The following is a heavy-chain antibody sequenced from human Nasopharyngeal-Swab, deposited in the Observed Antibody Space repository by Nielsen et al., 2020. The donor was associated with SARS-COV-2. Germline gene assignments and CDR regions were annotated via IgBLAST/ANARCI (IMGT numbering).Heavy chain of an antibody. D-gene: IGHD2-2*01. V-gene: IGHV1-3*01. CDR2: INVGSGQT. CDR3: ARERELQSHQYYYYMDV. J-gene: IGHJ6*03. CDR1: GYTFGNYA. Sequence: ASVKVSCKASGYTFGNYAIQWVRQAPGQRREWMGWINVGSGQTRYSQTFQDRVTITRDTSASTVYMELSSLRPEDTAVYYCARERELQSHQYYYYMDVWGKGTTVAVSS.